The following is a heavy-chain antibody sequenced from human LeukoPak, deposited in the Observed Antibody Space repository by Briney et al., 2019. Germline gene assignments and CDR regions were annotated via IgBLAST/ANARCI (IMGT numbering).Heavy chain of an antibody. CDR1: GGSFSGYY. J-gene: IGHJ4*02. CDR2: INHSGST. Sequence: PSETPSLTCAVYGGSFSGYYWSWIRQPPGKGLEWIGEINHSGSTNYNPSLKSRVTISVDTSKNQFSLKLSSVTAADTAVYYCARGKYDFWSGYYTCFDYWGQGTLVTVSS. V-gene: IGHV4-34*01. CDR3: ARGKYDFWSGYYTCFDY. D-gene: IGHD3-3*01.